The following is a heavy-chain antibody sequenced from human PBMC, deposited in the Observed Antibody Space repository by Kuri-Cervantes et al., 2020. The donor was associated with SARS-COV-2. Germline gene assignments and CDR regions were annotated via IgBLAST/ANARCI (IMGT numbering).Heavy chain of an antibody. Sequence: ASVKVSFKASGYTFTSYYMHWVRQAPGQGLEWMGIINPSGGSTSYAQKFQGRVTMTRDTSTSTVYMELSSLRSEDTAVYYCARDPGYSSSSVYYYYGMDVWGQGTTVTVSS. D-gene: IGHD6-6*01. V-gene: IGHV1-46*01. CDR1: GYTFTSYY. CDR2: INPSGGST. CDR3: ARDPGYSSSSVYYYYGMDV. J-gene: IGHJ6*02.